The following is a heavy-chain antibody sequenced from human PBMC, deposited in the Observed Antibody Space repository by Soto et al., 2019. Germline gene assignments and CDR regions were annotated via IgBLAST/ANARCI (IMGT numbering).Heavy chain of an antibody. CDR2: ISWNSGSI. Sequence: PGGSLRLSCAASGFTFDDCAMHWVRQAPGKGLEWVSGISWNSGSIGYADSVKGRFTISRDNAKNSLYLQMNSLRAEDTALYYCAKGKGAAAGTPGYASSLNYYYYYMDVWGKGTTVTVSS. D-gene: IGHD6-13*01. CDR1: GFTFDDCA. V-gene: IGHV3-9*01. J-gene: IGHJ6*03. CDR3: AKGKGAAAGTPGYASSLNYYYYYMDV.